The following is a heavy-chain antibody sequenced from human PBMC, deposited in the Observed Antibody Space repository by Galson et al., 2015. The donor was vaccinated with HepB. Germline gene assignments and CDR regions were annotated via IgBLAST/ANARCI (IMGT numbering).Heavy chain of an antibody. CDR1: GYTLTGLS. Sequence: SVKVSCKVSGYTLTGLSMHWVRQAPGKGLEWMGGFDPEDGETIYAQKFQGRVTMTEDTSTDTAYMELSSLRSEDTAVYYCATVTGDPVLSGRYFDLWGRGTLVTVSS. CDR2: FDPEDGET. V-gene: IGHV1-24*01. CDR3: ATVTGDPVLSGRYFDL. J-gene: IGHJ2*01. D-gene: IGHD7-27*01.